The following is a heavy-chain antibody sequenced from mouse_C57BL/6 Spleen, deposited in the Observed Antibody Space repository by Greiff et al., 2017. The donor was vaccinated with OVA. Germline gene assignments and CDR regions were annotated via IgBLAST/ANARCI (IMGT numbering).Heavy chain of an antibody. V-gene: IGHV1-74*01. Sequence: QVQLQQPGAELVKPGASVKVSCKASGYTFTSYWMHWVKQRPGQGLEWIGRIHPYDSDTNYNQKFKGKATLTVDKSSSTAYLQLSSLTSEDSAGYYCAITGTTWFADWGQGTLVTVSA. D-gene: IGHD4-1*01. CDR2: IHPYDSDT. J-gene: IGHJ3*01. CDR1: GYTFTSYW. CDR3: AITGTTWFAD.